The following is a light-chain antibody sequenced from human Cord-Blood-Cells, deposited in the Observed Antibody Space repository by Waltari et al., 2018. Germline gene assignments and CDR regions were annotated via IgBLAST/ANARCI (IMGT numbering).Light chain of an antibody. CDR1: SSDVGGYNY. J-gene: IGLJ1*01. CDR2: DVS. CDR3: SSYTSSSTLYV. V-gene: IGLV2-14*03. Sequence: QSALTQPASVSGSPGQSITIPCPRTSSDVGGYNYVSWYQQHPGKAPKLMIYDVSNRPSGVSNRFSGSKSGNTASLTISGLQAEDEADYYCSSYTSSSTLYVFGTGTKVTVL.